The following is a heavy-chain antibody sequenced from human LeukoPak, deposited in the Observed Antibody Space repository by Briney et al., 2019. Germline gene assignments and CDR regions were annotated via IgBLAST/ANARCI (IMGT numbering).Heavy chain of an antibody. Sequence: SQTLSLTCTVSGGSISSGDYYWSWIRQPPGKGLEWIGYIYYSGSTYYNPSLKSRVTISVDTSKNQFSLKLSSVTAADTAVYYCARSWGELRSSDIWGQGTMVTVSS. D-gene: IGHD1-26*01. CDR1: GGSISSGDYY. V-gene: IGHV4-30-4*01. CDR2: IYYSGST. J-gene: IGHJ3*02. CDR3: ARSWGELRSSDI.